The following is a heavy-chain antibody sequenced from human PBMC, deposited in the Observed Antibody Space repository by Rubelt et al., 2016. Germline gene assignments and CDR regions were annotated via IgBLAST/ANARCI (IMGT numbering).Heavy chain of an antibody. D-gene: IGHD2-2*01. CDR3: ATGIVVVPAHVPSRDY. V-gene: IGHV1-2*06. CDR2: INPNSGGT. J-gene: IGHJ4*02. Sequence: APGQGLEWMGRINPNSGGTNYAQKFQGRVTITRDTSISTAYMELSRLRSDDTAVYYCATGIVVVPAHVPSRDYWGQGTLVTVSS.